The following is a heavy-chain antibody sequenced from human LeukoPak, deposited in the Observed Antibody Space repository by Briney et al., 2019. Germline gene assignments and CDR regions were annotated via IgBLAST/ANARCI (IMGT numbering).Heavy chain of an antibody. CDR1: GGTFSIYA. Sequence: GSSVTVPFTASGGTFSIYAISWVRQAPGQGLEWMGGIIPIFGTANYAQKFQGRVTITADESTSTAYMEQSSLRSEDTAVYYCARRVWAGGGPQANWGQGTLVTVSS. J-gene: IGHJ4*02. V-gene: IGHV1-69*01. CDR3: ARRVWAGGGPQAN. D-gene: IGHD3-16*01. CDR2: IIPIFGTA.